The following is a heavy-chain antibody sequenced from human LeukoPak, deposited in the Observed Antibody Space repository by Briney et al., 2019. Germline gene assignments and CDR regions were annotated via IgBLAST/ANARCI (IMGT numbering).Heavy chain of an antibody. J-gene: IGHJ3*02. D-gene: IGHD3-9*01. Sequence: TSETLSLTCTVSGYSISSGYYWGWIRQPPGKGLEWIGSIYHSGSTYYNPSLKSRVTISVDTSKNQFSLKLSSVTAADTAVYYCAREIILDYDILTGYFRPDAFDIWGQGTMVTVSS. CDR2: IYHSGST. CDR1: GYSISSGYY. CDR3: AREIILDYDILTGYFRPDAFDI. V-gene: IGHV4-38-2*02.